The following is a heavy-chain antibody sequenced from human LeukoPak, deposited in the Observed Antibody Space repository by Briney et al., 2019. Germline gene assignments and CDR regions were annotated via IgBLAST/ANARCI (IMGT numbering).Heavy chain of an antibody. CDR2: INPNSGGT. V-gene: IGHV1-2*02. Sequence: GASVKVSCKASGYTFTGYYMHWVRQAPGQGLEWMGWINPNSGGTNYAQKFQGRVTMTRDTSISTAYMELSRLRSDDTAVYYCARDYSSSTYCYMDVWGKGTTVTVSS. J-gene: IGHJ6*03. D-gene: IGHD6-6*01. CDR3: ARDYSSSTYCYMDV. CDR1: GYTFTGYY.